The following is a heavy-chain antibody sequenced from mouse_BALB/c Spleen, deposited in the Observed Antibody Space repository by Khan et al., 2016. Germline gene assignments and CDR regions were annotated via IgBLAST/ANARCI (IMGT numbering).Heavy chain of an antibody. D-gene: IGHD2-1*01. Sequence: EVQLQESGPELVKPGASVKVSCRASGYAFTSYTMYWVKQSHGKSLEWIGYIDPYNGGTSYNQKFKGKATLTVDKSSSTAYMHLNSLTSEDSAVYYCASDLLWYAMVYWGQGTSVTGSS. CDR2: IDPYNGGT. CDR1: GYAFTSYT. V-gene: IGHV1S135*01. J-gene: IGHJ4*01. CDR3: ASDLLWYAMVY.